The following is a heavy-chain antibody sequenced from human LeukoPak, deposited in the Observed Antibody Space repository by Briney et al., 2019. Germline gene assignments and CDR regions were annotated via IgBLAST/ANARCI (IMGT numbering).Heavy chain of an antibody. CDR2: ISDSSTYI. CDR3: ARDQNFDF. V-gene: IGHV3-21*01. CDR1: GFTFNSYS. J-gene: IGHJ4*02. Sequence: GGSLRLSCAASGFTFNSYSMNWVRLAPGKGLEWVSSISDSSTYIYYADSVKGRFPISRDNAKNSVYLQMNSLRAEDTAVYHCARDQNFDFWGQGTLVTVSS.